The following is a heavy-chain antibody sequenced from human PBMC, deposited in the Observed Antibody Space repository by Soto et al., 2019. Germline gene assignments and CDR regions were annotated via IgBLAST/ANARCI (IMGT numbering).Heavy chain of an antibody. J-gene: IGHJ4*02. V-gene: IGHV1-18*01. CDR1: GYTFTNFG. CDR2: ISAYNGNT. CDR3: ARDRTSRDYGDYELSY. D-gene: IGHD4-17*01. Sequence: QVQLVQSGAEVKEPGASVKVSCKASGYTFTNFGFSWVRQAPGQGLEWMGWISAYNGNTNYAQKLQGRVTMTTDTSTSTAYMELRSLRSDDTAVYYCARDRTSRDYGDYELSYWGQGTLVTVSS.